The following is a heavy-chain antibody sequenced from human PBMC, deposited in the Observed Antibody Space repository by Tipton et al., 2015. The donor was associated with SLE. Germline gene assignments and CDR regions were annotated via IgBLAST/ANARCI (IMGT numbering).Heavy chain of an antibody. CDR2: INANGRTI. V-gene: IGHV3-48*01. Sequence: GSLRLSCAAAGFSFSSFGMNWVRQGPGKGLEWVSYINANGRTINYADSVKGRFTISRDHARNSLYLQMNSLTADDTAVYYCARGGAARPDYWGQGTLVTVSS. CDR3: ARGGAARPDY. CDR1: GFSFSSFG. D-gene: IGHD6-6*01. J-gene: IGHJ4*02.